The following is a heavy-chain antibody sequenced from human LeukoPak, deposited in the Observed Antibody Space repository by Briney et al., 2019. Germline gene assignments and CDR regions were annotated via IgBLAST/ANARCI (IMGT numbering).Heavy chain of an antibody. D-gene: IGHD2-15*01. CDR2: ISNSGSTI. CDR1: GFTFSSYE. CDR3: ARGVYCSGGSCYFKFDY. V-gene: IGHV3-48*03. J-gene: IGHJ4*02. Sequence: GGSLRLSCAVSGFTFSSYEMNWVRQAPGKGLEWVSHISNSGSTIYYADSVKGRFTVSRDNAKNSLYLQTNSLRAEDTAVYYCARGVYCSGGSCYFKFDYWGQGTLVTVSS.